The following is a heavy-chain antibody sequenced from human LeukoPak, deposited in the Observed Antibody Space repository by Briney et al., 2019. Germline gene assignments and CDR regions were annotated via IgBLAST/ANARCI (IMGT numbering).Heavy chain of an antibody. V-gene: IGHV3-30-3*01. Sequence: GGSLRLSCAASGFTFSSYAMHWVRQTPGKGLEWVAVMSSDGSKKYYADSVKGRFTISRDNSKNTLYLQMNSLRAEDTAVYYCAKGYYYDSSGYELDYWGQETLVTVSS. CDR3: AKGYYYDSSGYELDY. D-gene: IGHD3-22*01. CDR2: MSSDGSKK. CDR1: GFTFSSYA. J-gene: IGHJ4*02.